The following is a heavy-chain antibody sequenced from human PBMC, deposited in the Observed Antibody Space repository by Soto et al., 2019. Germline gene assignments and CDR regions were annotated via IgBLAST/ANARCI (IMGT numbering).Heavy chain of an antibody. J-gene: IGHJ3*02. CDR2: ISYDGSNK. CDR1: GFTFSSYA. V-gene: IGHV3-30-3*01. Sequence: LRLSCAASGFTFSSYAMHWVRQAPGKGLEWVAVISYDGSNKYYADSVKGRFTISRDNSKNTLYLQMNSLRAEDTAVYYCARDSHYDSSGYYLVFYAFDIWGQGTMVTVSS. D-gene: IGHD3-22*01. CDR3: ARDSHYDSSGYYLVFYAFDI.